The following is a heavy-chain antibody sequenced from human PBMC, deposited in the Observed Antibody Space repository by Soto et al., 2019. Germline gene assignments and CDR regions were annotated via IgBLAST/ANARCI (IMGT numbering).Heavy chain of an antibody. V-gene: IGHV3-21*01. CDR3: ARGPGELELHYYFDH. Sequence: GWSLRLSCAASGFSFSSYSMNLVRQAPGKGLAWVSSISSRSGYTYYADSVKGRFTISREIPKNSVYLQMNSLRAEDTAVYYCARGPGELELHYYFDHWGKGTLVTVSS. D-gene: IGHD1-7*01. CDR1: GFSFSSYS. J-gene: IGHJ4*02. CDR2: ISSRSGYT.